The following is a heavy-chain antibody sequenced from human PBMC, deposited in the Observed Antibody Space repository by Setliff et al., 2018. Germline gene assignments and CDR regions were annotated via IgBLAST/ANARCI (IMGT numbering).Heavy chain of an antibody. CDR2: ISTSNGNT. CDR3: ARDEDRDEMEIQGY. V-gene: IGHV1-18*01. D-gene: IGHD1-7*01. Sequence: RASVKVSCKASGYTFTTYAISWVRQAPGQGLEWMGWISTSNGNTNYAQNLQGRVTMTTDTSTSTAYMELRSLRSDDTAVYYCARDEDRDEMEIQGYWGQGTRVTVSS. J-gene: IGHJ4*02. CDR1: GYTFTTYA.